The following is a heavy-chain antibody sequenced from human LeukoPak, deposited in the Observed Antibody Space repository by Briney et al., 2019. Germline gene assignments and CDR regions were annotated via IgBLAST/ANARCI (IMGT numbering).Heavy chain of an antibody. J-gene: IGHJ4*02. V-gene: IGHV4-31*03. D-gene: IGHD6-19*01. Sequence: SQTLSLTCTVSGGSISSGGYYWSWIRQHPGKGLEWIGYIYYSGSTYYNPSLKSRVTISIDTSKNQFSLKLSSVTAADTAVYYCARMYSNGWYDYWGQGTLVTVSS. CDR2: IYYSGST. CDR3: ARMYSNGWYDY. CDR1: GGSISSGGYY.